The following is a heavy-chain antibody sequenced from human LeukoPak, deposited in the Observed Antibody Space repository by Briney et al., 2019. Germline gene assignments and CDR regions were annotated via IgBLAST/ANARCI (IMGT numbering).Heavy chain of an antibody. Sequence: ASVKVSCKASGYTFTGYYMHWVRQAPGQGLEWMGWINPNSGGTNYAQKFQGWVTMTRDTSISTAYMELSRLRSDDTAVYYCARESRRYCSSTSCSHPKDVWGKGTTVTVSS. J-gene: IGHJ6*04. CDR3: ARESRRYCSSTSCSHPKDV. CDR2: INPNSGGT. D-gene: IGHD2-2*01. V-gene: IGHV1-2*04. CDR1: GYTFTGYY.